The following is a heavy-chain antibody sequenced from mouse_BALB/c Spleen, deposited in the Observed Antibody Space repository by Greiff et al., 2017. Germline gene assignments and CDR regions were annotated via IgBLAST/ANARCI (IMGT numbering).Heavy chain of an antibody. D-gene: IGHD1-1*01. CDR1: GFTFSSYA. Sequence: DVQLVESGGGLVKPGGSLKLSCAASGFTFSSYAMSWVRQSPEKRLEWVAEISSGGSYTYYPDTVTGRFTISRDNAKNNLYLQMSSLRSEDTALYYCASPVDYYGSSPYAMDYWGQGTSVTVSS. CDR2: ISSGGSYT. V-gene: IGHV5-9-4*01. CDR3: ASPVDYYGSSPYAMDY. J-gene: IGHJ4*01.